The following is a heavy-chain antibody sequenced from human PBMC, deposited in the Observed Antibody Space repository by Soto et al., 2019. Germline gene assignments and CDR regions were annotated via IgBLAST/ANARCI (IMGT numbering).Heavy chain of an antibody. CDR3: TFDGVVVITRLYYYGMDV. CDR2: IKSKTDGGTT. J-gene: IGHJ6*02. Sequence: GGSLRLSCAASGFTFSNAWMSWVRQSPGKGLEWVGRIKSKTDGGTTDYAAPVKGRFTISRDDSKNTLYLQMNSLKTEDTAVYYCTFDGVVVITRLYYYGMDVWGQGTTVTVSS. D-gene: IGHD3-22*01. CDR1: GFTFSNAW. V-gene: IGHV3-15*01.